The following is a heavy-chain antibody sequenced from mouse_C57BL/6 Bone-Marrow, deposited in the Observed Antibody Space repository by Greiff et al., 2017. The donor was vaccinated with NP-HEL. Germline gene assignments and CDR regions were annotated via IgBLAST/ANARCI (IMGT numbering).Heavy chain of an antibody. J-gene: IGHJ4*01. Sequence: QVQLQQPGAELVKPGASVKMSCKASGYTFTSYWITWVKQRPGQGLEWIGDIYPGSGSTNYNEKFKSKATLTVDTSSSTAYMQLSSLTSEDSAVYYCARFDFYYYGSSYGYAMDYWGQGTSVTVSS. D-gene: IGHD1-1*01. CDR1: GYTFTSYW. CDR2: IYPGSGST. V-gene: IGHV1-55*01. CDR3: ARFDFYYYGSSYGYAMDY.